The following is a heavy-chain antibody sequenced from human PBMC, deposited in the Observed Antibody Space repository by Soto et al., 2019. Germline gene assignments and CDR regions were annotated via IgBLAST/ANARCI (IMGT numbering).Heavy chain of an antibody. D-gene: IGHD1-26*01. CDR2: IYTSGST. CDR3: ARFLVGATPANPSYYYYYGMDV. Sequence: LSLTCTVSGGSISSYYWSWIRQPAGKGLEWIGRIYTSGSTNYNPSLKSRVTMSVDTSKNQFSLKLSSVTAADTAVYYCARFLVGATPANPSYYYYYGMDVWGQGTTVTVSS. J-gene: IGHJ6*02. V-gene: IGHV4-4*07. CDR1: GGSISSYY.